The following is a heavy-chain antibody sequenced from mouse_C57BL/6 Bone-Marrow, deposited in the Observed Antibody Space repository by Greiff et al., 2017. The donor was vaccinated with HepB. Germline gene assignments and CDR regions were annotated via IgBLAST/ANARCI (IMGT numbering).Heavy chain of an antibody. V-gene: IGHV1-26*01. CDR1: GYTFTDYY. CDR3: ARAPFYYYGSDDY. Sequence: VQLKQSGPELVKPGASVKISCKASGYTFTDYYMNWVKQSHGKSLEWIGDINPNNGGTSYNQKFKGKATLTVDKSSSTAYMELRSLTSEDSAVYYCARAPFYYYGSDDYWGQGTTLTVSS. D-gene: IGHD1-1*01. CDR2: INPNNGGT. J-gene: IGHJ2*01.